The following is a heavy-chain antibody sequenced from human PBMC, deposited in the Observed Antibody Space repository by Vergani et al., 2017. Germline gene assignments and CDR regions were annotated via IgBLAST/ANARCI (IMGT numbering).Heavy chain of an antibody. Sequence: EVQLLESGGDLVQPGGSLRLSCAASGFTFIMHAMSWVRQAPGKGLEWVSYISSSSSTIYYADSVKGRFTISRDNAKNSLYLQMNSLRAEDTAVYYCARAPDWNLGDYWGQGTLVTVSS. J-gene: IGHJ4*02. D-gene: IGHD1-7*01. CDR1: GFTFIMHA. CDR2: ISSSSSTI. CDR3: ARAPDWNLGDY. V-gene: IGHV3-48*01.